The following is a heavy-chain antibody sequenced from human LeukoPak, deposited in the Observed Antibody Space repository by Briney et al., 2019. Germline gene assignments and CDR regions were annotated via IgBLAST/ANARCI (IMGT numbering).Heavy chain of an antibody. CDR2: ISSSSSYI. CDR1: GFTFSSYS. Sequence: PGGSLRLSCAASGFTFSSYSMNWVRQAPGKGLEWVSSISSSSSYIYYADSVKGRFTISRDNAKNSLYLQMNSLRAEDTAVYYCARDRADGYNLGDYFDYWGQGALVTVSS. V-gene: IGHV3-21*01. CDR3: ARDRADGYNLGDYFDY. J-gene: IGHJ4*02. D-gene: IGHD1-20*01.